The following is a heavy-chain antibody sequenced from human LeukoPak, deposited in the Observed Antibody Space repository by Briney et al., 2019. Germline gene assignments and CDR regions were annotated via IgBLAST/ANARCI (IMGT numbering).Heavy chain of an antibody. D-gene: IGHD6-6*01. CDR2: INPNSGGT. CDR3: AREGAASSSLDY. J-gene: IGHJ4*02. Sequence: ASVKVSCKASGYTFTGYYMHWVRQAPGQGLEWMGWINPNSGGTNYAQKFQGRVTMTRDTSISTDYMELSRLRSDDTAVYYCAREGAASSSLDYWGQGTLVTVSS. V-gene: IGHV1-2*02. CDR1: GYTFTGYY.